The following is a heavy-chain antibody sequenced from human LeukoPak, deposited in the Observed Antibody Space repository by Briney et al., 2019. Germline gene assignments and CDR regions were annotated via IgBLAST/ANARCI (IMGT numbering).Heavy chain of an antibody. D-gene: IGHD5-12*01. J-gene: IGHJ4*02. CDR1: GFTFSSYW. Sequence: GGSLRLSCAASGFTFSSYWMHWVRQAPGKGLEWVSSISSSSSYIYYADSVKGRFTISRDNAKNSLYLQMNSLRAEDTAVYYCARDRSGYVFDYWGQGTLVTVSS. CDR2: ISSSSSYI. CDR3: ARDRSGYVFDY. V-gene: IGHV3-21*01.